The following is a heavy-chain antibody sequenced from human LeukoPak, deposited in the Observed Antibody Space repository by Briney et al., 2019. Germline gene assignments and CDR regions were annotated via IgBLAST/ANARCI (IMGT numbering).Heavy chain of an antibody. CDR1: GFTFTTYA. CDR2: ISYDGSNK. V-gene: IGHV3-30*04. D-gene: IGHD2-15*01. J-gene: IGHJ4*02. CDR3: AKDQEVVAATSDY. Sequence: GGSLRLSCSASGFTFTTYAIHWVRQAPGKGLEWVAVISYDGSNKYYADSVKGRFTISRDNSKNQLYLQMNSLRAEDTAVYYCAKDQEVVAATSDYWGQGTLVTVSS.